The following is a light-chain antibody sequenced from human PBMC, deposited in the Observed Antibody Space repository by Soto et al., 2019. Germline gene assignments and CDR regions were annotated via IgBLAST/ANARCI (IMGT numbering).Light chain of an antibody. CDR2: DVT. J-gene: IGLJ2*01. Sequence: QSALTQPRSVSGSPGQSVTISCTGTSSDVGAYNFVSWYQHHPGKAPKLIIYDVTERPSGVPDRFSGSKSGNSASLAISGLRSEDEADYYCGGWDDSLSGPVFGGGTKLTVL. V-gene: IGLV2-11*01. CDR3: GGWDDSLSGPV. CDR1: SSDVGAYNF.